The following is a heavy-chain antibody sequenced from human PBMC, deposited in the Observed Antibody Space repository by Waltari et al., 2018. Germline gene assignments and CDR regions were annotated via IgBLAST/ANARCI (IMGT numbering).Heavy chain of an antibody. Sequence: QVQLQQWGAGLLKPSETLSLTCAVYGGSFSGYYWSWIRQPPGKGLEWIGEINHSGSTNYNPSLKSRVTISVDTSKNQFSLKLSSVTAADTAVYYCARGVSLYGDYVSWFDPWGQGTLVTVSS. V-gene: IGHV4-34*01. D-gene: IGHD4-17*01. CDR2: INHSGST. J-gene: IGHJ5*02. CDR1: GGSFSGYY. CDR3: ARGVSLYGDYVSWFDP.